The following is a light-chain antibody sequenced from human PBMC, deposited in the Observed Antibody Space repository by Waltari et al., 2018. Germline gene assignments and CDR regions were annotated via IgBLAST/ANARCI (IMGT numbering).Light chain of an antibody. Sequence: DIQMTQSPSSLSASVGDRVTITCRASQSISSYLNWYQQKPGRVPKLLIYAASSLRSGVPSRFSGSGSGTDFTLTISSLQPEDFATYYCQQSSSTPQSTFGQGTRLEIK. CDR2: AAS. V-gene: IGKV1-39*01. J-gene: IGKJ5*01. CDR3: QQSSSTPQST. CDR1: QSISSY.